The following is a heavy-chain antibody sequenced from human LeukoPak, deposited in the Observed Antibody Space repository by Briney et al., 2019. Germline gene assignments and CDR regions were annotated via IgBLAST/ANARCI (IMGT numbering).Heavy chain of an antibody. V-gene: IGHV5-51*01. J-gene: IGHJ4*02. CDR2: IYPGDSDT. Sequence: GESLKISCKGSGYTFTNSWIGWVRQPPGKGLEWMGSIYPGDSDTRYSPSFQGQVTISVDKSISTAYLQWSRLKASNTAIYYCTIRAYSYEYFDFWGQGTLVTVSS. CDR1: GYTFTNSW. D-gene: IGHD5-18*01. CDR3: TIRAYSYEYFDF.